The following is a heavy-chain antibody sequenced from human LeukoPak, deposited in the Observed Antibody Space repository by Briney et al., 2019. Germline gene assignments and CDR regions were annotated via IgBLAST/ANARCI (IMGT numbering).Heavy chain of an antibody. CDR1: GFTSSRYA. Sequence: GGSLRLSCAASGFTSSRYAMHWVRQAPGKGLESVSAISSNGGSTCYANSVKGRFTISRDNSKNTLYLQMGSLRAEDLAVYYCARDFGLTGTVDYWSQGTLVTVSS. D-gene: IGHD1-20*01. J-gene: IGHJ4*02. CDR2: ISSNGGST. V-gene: IGHV3-64*01. CDR3: ARDFGLTGTVDY.